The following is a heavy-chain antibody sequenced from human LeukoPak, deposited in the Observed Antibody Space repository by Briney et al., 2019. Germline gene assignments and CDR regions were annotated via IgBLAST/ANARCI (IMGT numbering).Heavy chain of an antibody. J-gene: IGHJ4*02. V-gene: IGHV3-30*18. D-gene: IGHD5-18*01. Sequence: GRSLRLSCAASGFTSSSYGMHWVRQAPGKGLEWVAVISYDGSNKYYADSVKGRFTISRDNSKNTLYLQMNSLRAEDTAVYYCAKGSSYVDTAMRSYFDYWGQGTLVTVSS. CDR1: GFTSSSYG. CDR3: AKGSSYVDTAMRSYFDY. CDR2: ISYDGSNK.